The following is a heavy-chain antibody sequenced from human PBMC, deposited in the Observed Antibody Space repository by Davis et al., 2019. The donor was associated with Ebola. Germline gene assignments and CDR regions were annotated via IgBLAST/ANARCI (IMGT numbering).Heavy chain of an antibody. J-gene: IGHJ5*02. CDR1: GGTFSSYA. CDR2: IIPIFGTA. CDR3: ARDRVGRFLEWLDYRWFDP. V-gene: IGHV1-69*13. D-gene: IGHD3-3*01. Sequence: SVKVSCKASGGTFSSYAISWVRQAPGQGLEWMGGIIPIFGTANYAQKFQGRVTITADESTSTAYMELSSLRSKDTAVYYCARDRVGRFLEWLDYRWFDPWGQGTLVTVSS.